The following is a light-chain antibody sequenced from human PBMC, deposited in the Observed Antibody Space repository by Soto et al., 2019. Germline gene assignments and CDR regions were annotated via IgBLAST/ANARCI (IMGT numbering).Light chain of an antibody. CDR1: SSNIGNNY. Sequence: QSALTQPPSVSATPGQKVTISCSGSSSNIGNNYVSWYQQFPGTAPKLLIYDNYWRPSGIPDRFSASKSGTSATLGITGPRTGEEADYYCQTGDSSLGAVVVGGGTKLTAL. J-gene: IGLJ3*02. V-gene: IGLV1-51*01. CDR3: QTGDSSLGAVV. CDR2: DNY.